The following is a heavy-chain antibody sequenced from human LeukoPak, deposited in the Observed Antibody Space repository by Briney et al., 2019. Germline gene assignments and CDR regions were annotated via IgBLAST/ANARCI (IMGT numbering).Heavy chain of an antibody. CDR1: GFSLSTSGVG. Sequence: SGPTLVKHTQTLTLTCTFSGFSLSTSGVGVGWIRQPPGKALEWLALIYWNDDKRYSPSLKSRLTITKDTSKNQVVITMTNMDPVDTATYYCARFITMVRGVIQRDFDYWGQGTLVTVSS. V-gene: IGHV2-5*01. J-gene: IGHJ4*02. D-gene: IGHD3-10*01. CDR3: ARFITMVRGVIQRDFDY. CDR2: IYWNDDK.